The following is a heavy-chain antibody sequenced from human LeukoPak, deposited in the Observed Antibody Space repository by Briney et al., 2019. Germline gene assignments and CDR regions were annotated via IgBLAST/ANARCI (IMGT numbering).Heavy chain of an antibody. CDR2: ISGSGGST. CDR1: GFTFSSYA. D-gene: IGHD1-1*01. Sequence: PGGSLRLSCAASGFTFSSYAMSWVRQAPGKGLEWVSAISGSGGSTYYADSVKGRFTISRDNSKNTLYLQMNSLRAEDTAGYYCAKGNWNDPPRYYFGYWGQGTLVTVSS. V-gene: IGHV3-23*01. J-gene: IGHJ4*02. CDR3: AKGNWNDPPRYYFGY.